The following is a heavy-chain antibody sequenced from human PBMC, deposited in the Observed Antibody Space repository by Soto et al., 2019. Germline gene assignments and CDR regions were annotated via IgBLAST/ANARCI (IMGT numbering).Heavy chain of an antibody. CDR2: INPSGGST. CDR1: GGTFSSYY. D-gene: IGHD3-22*01. J-gene: IGHJ2*01. V-gene: IGHV1-46*01. Sequence: ASVKVSCKASGGTFSSYYMHWVRQAPGQGLEWMGIINPSGGSTSYAQKFQGRVTMTRDTSTSTVYMELSSLRSEDTAVYYCARVNPDYDSSGYPYWYFDLWGRGTLVTVSS. CDR3: ARVNPDYDSSGYPYWYFDL.